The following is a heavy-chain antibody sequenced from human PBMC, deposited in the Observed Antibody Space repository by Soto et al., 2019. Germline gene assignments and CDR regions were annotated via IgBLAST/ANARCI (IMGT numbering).Heavy chain of an antibody. CDR1: GGSFSGYY. V-gene: IGHV4-34*01. CDR3: AREGVTPSYYYYYGMDV. CDR2: INHSGST. Sequence: PSETLSLTCAVYGGSFSGYYWSWIRQPPGKGLEWIGEINHSGSTNYNPSLKSRVTISVDTSKNQFSLKLSSVTAADTAVYYCAREGVTPSYYYYYGMDVWGQGTTVTVSS. J-gene: IGHJ6*02. D-gene: IGHD5-18*01.